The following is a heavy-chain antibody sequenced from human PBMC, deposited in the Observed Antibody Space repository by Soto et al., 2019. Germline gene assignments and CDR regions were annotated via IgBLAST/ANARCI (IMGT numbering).Heavy chain of an antibody. CDR3: ASFRDIVVVPAALWDYYYHGMDV. D-gene: IGHD2-2*01. V-gene: IGHV1-69*02. CDR2: IIPILGIA. J-gene: IGHJ6*02. CDR1: GGTFSSYT. Sequence: GASVKVSCKASGGTFSSYTISWVRQAPGQGLEWMGRIIPILGIANYAQKFQGRVTITADKSTSTAYMELSSLRSEDTAVYYCASFRDIVVVPAALWDYYYHGMDVRGQGTTVTV.